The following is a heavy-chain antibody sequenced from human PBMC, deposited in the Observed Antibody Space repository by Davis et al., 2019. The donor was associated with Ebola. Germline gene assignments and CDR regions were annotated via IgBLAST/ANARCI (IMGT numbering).Heavy chain of an antibody. Sequence: AASVKVSCKASGYTFTSYGISWVRQAPGQALEWMGSIIAYICNTNYAQKLQGRVTMTTDTSTSTAYMELRSLRSDDTAVYYCARGITMVQGVTWFDYWGQGTPVTVSS. CDR1: GYTFTSYG. CDR2: IIAYICNT. J-gene: IGHJ4*02. V-gene: IGHV1-18*01. D-gene: IGHD3-10*01. CDR3: ARGITMVQGVTWFDY.